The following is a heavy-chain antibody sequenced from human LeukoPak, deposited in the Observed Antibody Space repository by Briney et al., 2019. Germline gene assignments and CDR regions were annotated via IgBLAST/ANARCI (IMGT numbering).Heavy chain of an antibody. Sequence: GESLKISCKGSGYNFDTSWIAWVRQMPGKGLEWMGIGYPSDSDTIYSPSFQGQVTISADKSIRTAYLQWSSLKASDTAMYYCARRVSGSIGGYYYYGLDVWGQGTTVTVSS. CDR3: ARRVSGSIGGYYYYGLDV. CDR1: GYNFDTSW. V-gene: IGHV5-51*01. CDR2: GYPSDSDT. D-gene: IGHD6-25*01. J-gene: IGHJ6*02.